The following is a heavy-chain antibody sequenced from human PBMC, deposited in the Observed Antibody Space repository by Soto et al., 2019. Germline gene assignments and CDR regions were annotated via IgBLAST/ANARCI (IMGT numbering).Heavy chain of an antibody. D-gene: IGHD1-1*01. CDR2: IYYSGST. J-gene: IGHJ6*03. CDR3: ARHTTGTTDYYYYYMDV. V-gene: IGHV4-39*01. CDR1: GGSISSSSYY. Sequence: SETLSLTCTVSGGSISSSSYYWGWIRQPPGKGLEWIGSIYYSGSTYYNPSLKSRVTISVDTSKNQFSLKLSSVTAADTAVYYCARHTTGTTDYYYYYMDVWGKGSTVTVPS.